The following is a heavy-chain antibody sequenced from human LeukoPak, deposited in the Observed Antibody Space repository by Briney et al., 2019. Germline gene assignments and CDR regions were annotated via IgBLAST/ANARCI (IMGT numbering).Heavy chain of an antibody. Sequence: ASVKVSCKASGGTFSSYAISWVRQAPGQGLEWMGGIIPIFGTANYAQKFQGRVTITADESTSTAYMELSSLRSEDTAVYYCARDRVRSDSYYYYYYGMDVWGQGTTVTVSS. D-gene: IGHD2-15*01. CDR3: ARDRVRSDSYYYYYYGMDV. J-gene: IGHJ6*02. CDR2: IIPIFGTA. V-gene: IGHV1-69*13. CDR1: GGTFSSYA.